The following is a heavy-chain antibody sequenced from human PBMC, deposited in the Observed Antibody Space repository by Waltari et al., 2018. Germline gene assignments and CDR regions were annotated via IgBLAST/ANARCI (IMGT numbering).Heavy chain of an antibody. Sequence: QVQLVQSGAEVKKPGSSVKVSCKASGGTFSSYAISWVRQAPGQGLEWMGGIIPILGTANYAQKFQGRVTMTRDTSTSTVYMELSSLRSEDTAVYYCARSLEVGATTDVDYWGQGTLVTVSS. CDR2: IIPILGTA. J-gene: IGHJ4*02. CDR3: ARSLEVGATTDVDY. D-gene: IGHD1-26*01. CDR1: GGTFSSYA. V-gene: IGHV1-69*05.